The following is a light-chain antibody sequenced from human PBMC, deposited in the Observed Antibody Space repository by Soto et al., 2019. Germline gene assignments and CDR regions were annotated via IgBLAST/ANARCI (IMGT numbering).Light chain of an antibody. Sequence: QSVLTQPPSASGTPGQRVTIACSGSSSNSGRNTGNWHQHLPATAPKLLISSNNQRPSGVPDRFSGSKSGTSASLAISGLQSEDEADYYCAASDDSLNGYVFGTGTKVTVL. CDR3: AASDDSLNGYV. CDR1: SSNSGRNT. CDR2: SNN. V-gene: IGLV1-44*01. J-gene: IGLJ1*01.